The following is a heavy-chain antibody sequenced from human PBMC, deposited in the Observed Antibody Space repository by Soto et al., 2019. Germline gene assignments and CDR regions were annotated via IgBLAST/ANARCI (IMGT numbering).Heavy chain of an antibody. J-gene: IGHJ3*02. V-gene: IGHV1-69*12. CDR3: ARGAGTMIVAFCLGAFDS. D-gene: IGHD3-22*01. CDR2: IIPVFGTP. Sequence: QVQLVQSGAEVKKPGSSVKVSCKASGGSFSNYAFSWVRQAPGQGLEWMGGIIPVFGTPHYARDFQGRVTITADESTRTAYMELSSMRAQDTDVYYCARGAGTMIVAFCLGAFDSWGQGTMVIVSS. CDR1: GGSFSNYA.